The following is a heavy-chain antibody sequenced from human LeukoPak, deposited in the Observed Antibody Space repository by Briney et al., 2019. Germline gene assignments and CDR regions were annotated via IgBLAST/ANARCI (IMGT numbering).Heavy chain of an antibody. J-gene: IGHJ4*02. CDR1: GFTFSDYC. Sequence: PGGSLRLSCAGSGFTFSDYCIHWVRQAPGKGLVWVSRINTDGSTTSYADSVKGRFTISRDNSKNTLYLQMNSLRTEDTAVYYCASRKDTPHLPDYWCQGTLVTVSS. CDR3: ASRKDTPHLPDY. V-gene: IGHV3-74*01. CDR2: INTDGSTT. D-gene: IGHD5-18*01.